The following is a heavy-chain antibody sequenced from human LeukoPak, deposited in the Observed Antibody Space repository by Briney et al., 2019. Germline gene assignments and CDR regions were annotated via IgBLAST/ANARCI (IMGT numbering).Heavy chain of an antibody. CDR1: GFTLENTW. J-gene: IGHJ3*01. D-gene: IGHD2-15*01. V-gene: IGHV3-74*01. CDR3: GSGCIGSVCYGRI. CDR2: INPDGGST. Sequence: GGSLRLSCAASGFTLENTWMHWVRQAPGKGLMWVSYINPDGGSTNYADSLKGRFTISRDNAKDTVFLEMNSLRVEDTAVYYCGSGCIGSVCYGRIWGQGTMVTVSS.